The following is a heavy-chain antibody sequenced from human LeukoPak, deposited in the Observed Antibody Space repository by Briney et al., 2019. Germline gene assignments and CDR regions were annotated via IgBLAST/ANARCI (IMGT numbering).Heavy chain of an antibody. CDR3: ARDYDYGDPTNDY. CDR1: GGTFSSNA. J-gene: IGHJ4*02. V-gene: IGHV1-69*10. D-gene: IGHD4-17*01. Sequence: SVKVSCKASGGTFSSNAISWVRQAPGQGLEWMGGIIPIFGIANYAQKFQDRVTITADKSTSTAYMELSSLRSEDTAVYYCARDYDYGDPTNDYWGQGTLVTVSS. CDR2: IIPIFGIA.